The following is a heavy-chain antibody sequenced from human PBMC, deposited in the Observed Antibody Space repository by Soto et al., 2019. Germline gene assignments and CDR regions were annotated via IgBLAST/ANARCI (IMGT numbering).Heavy chain of an antibody. J-gene: IGHJ5*01. Sequence: EVQLMEFGGGLVQPGGSLRLSCAASGFSLSDYWMHWVRQVPGKGLLWVSRISVDGRDTTYADSVKGRFTISRDNAKNTLYLQMDSLRAEDTAVYYCVRAPEQRPIDFSGHGSLVTVSS. V-gene: IGHV3-74*03. D-gene: IGHD6-19*01. CDR3: VRAPEQRPIDF. CDR1: GFSLSDYW. CDR2: ISVDGRDT.